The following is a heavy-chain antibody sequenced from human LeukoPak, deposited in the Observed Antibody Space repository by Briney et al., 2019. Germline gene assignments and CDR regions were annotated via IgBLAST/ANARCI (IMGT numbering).Heavy chain of an antibody. CDR2: INPNSGGT. J-gene: IGHJ5*02. CDR3: ARWSGYSSSWYGHNWFDP. D-gene: IGHD6-13*01. Sequence: ASVKVSCKASGYTFTGYYMHWVRQAPGQGLEWMGWINPNSGGTNYARKFQGRVTMTRDTSISTAYMELSRLRSDDTAVYYCARWSGYSSSWYGHNWFDPWGQGTLVTVSS. V-gene: IGHV1-2*02. CDR1: GYTFTGYY.